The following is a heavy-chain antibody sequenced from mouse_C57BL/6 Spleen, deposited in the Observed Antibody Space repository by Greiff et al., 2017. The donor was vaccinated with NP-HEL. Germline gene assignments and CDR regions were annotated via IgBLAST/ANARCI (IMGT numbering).Heavy chain of an antibody. V-gene: IGHV1-76*01. CDR2: IYPGSGNT. D-gene: IGHD4-1*01. CDR3: ARNCDDYAMDY. Sequence: QVQLKESGAELVRPGASVKLSCKASGYTFTDYYINWVKQRPGQGLEWIARIYPGSGNTYYNEKFKGKATLTAEKSSSTAYMQLSSLTSEDSAVYFCARNCDDYAMDYWGQGTSVTVSS. CDR1: GYTFTDYY. J-gene: IGHJ4*01.